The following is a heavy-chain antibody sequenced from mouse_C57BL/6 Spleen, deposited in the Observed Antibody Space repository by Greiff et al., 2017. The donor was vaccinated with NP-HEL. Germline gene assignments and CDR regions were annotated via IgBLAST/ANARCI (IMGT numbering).Heavy chain of an antibody. Sequence: EVQLQQSGPELVKPGASVKISCKASGYTFTDYYMNWVKQSHGKSLEWIGDINPNNGGTSYNQKFKGKATLTIDKSSSTAYMELRSLTSEDSAVYHWAREGHSYGSSHWYFDVWGTGTTVTVSS. CDR1: GYTFTDYY. D-gene: IGHD1-1*01. CDR2: INPNNGGT. V-gene: IGHV1-26*01. J-gene: IGHJ1*03. CDR3: AREGHSYGSSHWYFDV.